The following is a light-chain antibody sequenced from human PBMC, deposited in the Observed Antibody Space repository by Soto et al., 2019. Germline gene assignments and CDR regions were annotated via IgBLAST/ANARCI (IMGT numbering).Light chain of an antibody. J-gene: IGLJ1*01. Sequence: QSALTQPPSASGSPGQSVTISCTGTRSDVGGYNYVSWYQQHPGKAPKLMIYEVTRRPSGVPDRFSGSKSGNTASLTVSGLQAEDEADYFCSSFAGTLFYVFGTGTKVTV. V-gene: IGLV2-8*01. CDR1: RSDVGGYNY. CDR3: SSFAGTLFYV. CDR2: EVT.